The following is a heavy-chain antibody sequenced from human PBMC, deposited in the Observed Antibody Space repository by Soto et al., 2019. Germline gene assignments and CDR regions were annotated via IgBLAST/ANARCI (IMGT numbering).Heavy chain of an antibody. V-gene: IGHV1-3*01. CDR1: GYTFTSYA. J-gene: IGHJ5*02. Sequence: ASVKVSCKACGYTFTSYAMHWVRQAPGQRLEWMGWINAGNGNTKYSQKFQGRVTITRDTSASTAYMELSSLRSEDTAVYYCARVVTIFGVHQFDPWGQGTLVTVSS. CDR3: ARVVTIFGVHQFDP. CDR2: INAGNGNT. D-gene: IGHD3-3*01.